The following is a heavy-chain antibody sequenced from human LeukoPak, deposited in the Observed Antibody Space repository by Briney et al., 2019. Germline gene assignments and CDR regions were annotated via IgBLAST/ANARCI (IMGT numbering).Heavy chain of an antibody. CDR1: GYTFTGYY. V-gene: IGHV1-2*02. CDR3: ARGDSHYYYMDV. D-gene: IGHD3-22*01. Sequence: ASVKVSCKASGYTFTGYYMHWVRQAPGQGLEWMGWINPNSGDTNYAQKFQGRVTMTRDTSISTAYMELSRLRSDDTAVYYCARGDSHYYYMDVWGGGTTVSVSS. CDR2: INPNSGDT. J-gene: IGHJ6*03.